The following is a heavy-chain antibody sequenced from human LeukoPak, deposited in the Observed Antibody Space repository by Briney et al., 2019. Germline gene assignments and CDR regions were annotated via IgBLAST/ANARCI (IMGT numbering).Heavy chain of an antibody. V-gene: IGHV3-23*01. Sequence: GGSLRLSCAASGFTFSSYAMSWVRQAPGKGLEWVSAISGSGGSTYYADSVKGRFTISRDNSKNTLYLQMNSLGAEDTAVYYCATIPYGDYGSFDPWGQGTLVTVSS. CDR2: ISGSGGST. CDR3: ATIPYGDYGSFDP. CDR1: GFTFSSYA. D-gene: IGHD4-17*01. J-gene: IGHJ5*02.